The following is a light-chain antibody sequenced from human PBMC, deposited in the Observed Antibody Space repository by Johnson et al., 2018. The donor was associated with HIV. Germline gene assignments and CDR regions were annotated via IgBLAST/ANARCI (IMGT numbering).Light chain of an antibody. CDR2: DNN. J-gene: IGLJ1*01. Sequence: QSVLTQPPSVSAAPGQKVTISCSGSSSNIGNNYVSWYQQLPGTAPKLLIYDNNKRPSGIPDRFSGSKSGTSATLGIPGLQAWDEADYYCGTWDGTLSGVFGTGTKVTVL. CDR3: GTWDGTLSGV. V-gene: IGLV1-51*01. CDR1: SSNIGNNY.